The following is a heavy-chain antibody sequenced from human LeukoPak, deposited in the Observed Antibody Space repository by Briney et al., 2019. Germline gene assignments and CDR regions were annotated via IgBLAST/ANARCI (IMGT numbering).Heavy chain of an antibody. D-gene: IGHD5-24*01. V-gene: IGHV3-30-3*01. CDR2: ISYDGSNK. CDR3: AKELSEMATISPFDY. CDR1: GFTFGSYA. Sequence: GRSLRLSCAASGFTFGSYAMHWVRQAPGKGLEWVAVISYDGSNKYYADSVKGRFTISRDNSKNTLYLQMNSLRAEDTAVYYCAKELSEMATISPFDYWGQGTLVTVSS. J-gene: IGHJ4*02.